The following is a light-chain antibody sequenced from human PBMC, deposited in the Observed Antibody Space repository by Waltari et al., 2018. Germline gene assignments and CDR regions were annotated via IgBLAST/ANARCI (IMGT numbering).Light chain of an antibody. V-gene: IGLV1-47*01. CDR2: RNV. J-gene: IGLJ3*02. CDR1: SFNIGGNY. CDR3: AAWDDSLSASL. Sequence: QTVLTQPPSVSGTPGQRVTISCSGRSFNIGGNYVYWFQQLPGTAPKLLIYRNVERPSGVPDRISGSKSGTSASLAISGLRSEDEAHYYCAAWDDSLSASLFGGGTKLTVL.